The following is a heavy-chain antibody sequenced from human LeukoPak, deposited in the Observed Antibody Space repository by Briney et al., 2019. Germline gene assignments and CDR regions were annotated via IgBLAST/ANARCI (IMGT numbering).Heavy chain of an antibody. CDR2: IYYSGST. J-gene: IGHJ4*02. V-gene: IGHV4-59*01. CDR1: GGSISSYY. CDR3: AGNIVVAPYYFDY. D-gene: IGHD2-15*01. Sequence: SETLSLTCTVSGGSISSYYWSWIRQPPGKGLEWIGYIYYSGSTNYNPSLKNRVTISVDTSKNQFSLKLSSVTAADTAVYYCAGNIVVAPYYFDYWGQGTLVTVSS.